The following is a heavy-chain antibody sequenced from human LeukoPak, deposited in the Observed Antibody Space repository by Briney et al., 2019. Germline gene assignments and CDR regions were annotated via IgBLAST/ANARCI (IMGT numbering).Heavy chain of an antibody. CDR3: ARESEGDYFDY. J-gene: IGHJ4*02. V-gene: IGHV3-48*03. Sequence: PGGSLRLSCAASGFIFSSYDMNWVRQAPGEGLEWVSYISSSGTTIYYADSVKGRFTISRDSAKNSLSLQMNSLRAEDTALYYCARESEGDYFDYWGQGTLVTASS. CDR1: GFIFSSYD. CDR2: ISSSGTTI.